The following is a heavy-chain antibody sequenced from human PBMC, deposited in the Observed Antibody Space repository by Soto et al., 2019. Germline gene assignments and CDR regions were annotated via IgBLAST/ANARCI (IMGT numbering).Heavy chain of an antibody. V-gene: IGHV4-34*01. Sequence: SETLSLTCAVYGGSVNVYYWNWIRQPPGKGPEWIGEINHTGGTHYNPSLKSRVTMSVDTSKNQFSLRLSSVTAADTAIYYCATRITVFGLLIPPFDPWGQGTQVTVS. CDR3: ATRITVFGLLIPPFDP. CDR1: GGSVNVYY. D-gene: IGHD3-3*01. CDR2: INHTGGT. J-gene: IGHJ5*02.